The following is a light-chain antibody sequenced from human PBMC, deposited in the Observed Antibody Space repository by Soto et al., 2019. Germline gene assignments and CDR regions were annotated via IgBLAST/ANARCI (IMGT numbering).Light chain of an antibody. CDR2: YTS. Sequence: DIQMTQSPSSLSASVGDRVTSTCRASRAISGYLNWYQQKAGKAPKLLIYYTSNLQRGVPSRFSGGGSGTDFTLTISSLKPEDFATYYCQQSFSPPYTFAQGTKVDIK. CDR1: RAISGY. CDR3: QQSFSPPYT. V-gene: IGKV1-39*01. J-gene: IGKJ2*01.